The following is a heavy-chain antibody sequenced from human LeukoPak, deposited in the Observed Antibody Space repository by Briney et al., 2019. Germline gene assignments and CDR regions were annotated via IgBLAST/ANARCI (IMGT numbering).Heavy chain of an antibody. D-gene: IGHD6-13*01. CDR3: ARDSIAAAGIDP. V-gene: IGHV4-34*01. J-gene: IGHJ5*02. CDR2: INHSGST. Sequence: SETLSLTCAVYGGSFSGYYWSWIRQPPGKGLEWIGEINHSGSTNYNPSLKSRVTISVDTSKNQFSLKLSSVTAADTAVYYCARDSIAAAGIDPWGQGTLVTVSS. CDR1: GGSFSGYY.